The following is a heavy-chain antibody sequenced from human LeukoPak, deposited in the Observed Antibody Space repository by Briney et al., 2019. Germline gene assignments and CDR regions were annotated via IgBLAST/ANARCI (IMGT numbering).Heavy chain of an antibody. CDR3: ARTSGVSVAGSPYYFDF. CDR1: GYLFINYG. J-gene: IGHJ4*02. V-gene: IGHV1-18*01. CDR2: ISPYSGNT. D-gene: IGHD6-19*01. Sequence: ASVKVSCKASGYLFINYGISWLRQAPGQGLECMGWISPYSGNTDYPQKLQGRVTMTTDTSTTTDYMELRSLSFDDTAVYYCARTSGVSVAGSPYYFDFWGQGTRISVSS.